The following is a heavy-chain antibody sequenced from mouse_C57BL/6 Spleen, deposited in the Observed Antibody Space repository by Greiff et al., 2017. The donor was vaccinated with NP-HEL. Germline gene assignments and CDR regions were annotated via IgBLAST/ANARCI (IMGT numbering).Heavy chain of an antibody. V-gene: IGHV1-72*01. CDR3: AIPNYYGNPYYFDY. CDR1: GYTFTSYW. J-gene: IGHJ2*01. Sequence: QVQLQQSGAELVKPGASVKLSCKASGYTFTSYWMHWVKQRPGRGLEWIGRIDPNSGGTKYNEKFKSKATLTVDKPSSTAYMQISSLTSEDSAVYYCAIPNYYGNPYYFDYWGQGTTLTVSS. D-gene: IGHD1-1*01. CDR2: IDPNSGGT.